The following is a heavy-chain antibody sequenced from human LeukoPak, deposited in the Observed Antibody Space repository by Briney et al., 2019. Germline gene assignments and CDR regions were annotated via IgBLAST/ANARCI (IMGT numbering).Heavy chain of an antibody. CDR1: GYTFTSYD. J-gene: IGHJ4*02. D-gene: IGHD2-15*01. Sequence: ASVKVSCKASGYTFTSYDINWVRQATGQGLEWMGWMNPNSGNTGYAQKFQGRVTITWNTSISTAYMELSSLRSEDTAVYYCARGRYCSGGSCYLRNWGQGTLVTVSS. CDR2: MNPNSGNT. CDR3: ARGRYCSGGSCYLRN. V-gene: IGHV1-8*03.